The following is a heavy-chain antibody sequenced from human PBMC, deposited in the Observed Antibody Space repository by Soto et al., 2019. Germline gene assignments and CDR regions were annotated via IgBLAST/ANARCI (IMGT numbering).Heavy chain of an antibody. Sequence: SETLSLTCTVSGGSISSGDYYWSWIRQPPGKGLEWIGYIYYSGSTYYNPSLKSRVTISVDTSKNQVSLKVTSVTAADTAVYYCARDIVVVPAAMRYFDYWGQATLVTV. CDR2: IYYSGST. D-gene: IGHD2-2*01. CDR3: ARDIVVVPAAMRYFDY. CDR1: GGSISSGDYY. V-gene: IGHV4-30-4*01. J-gene: IGHJ4*02.